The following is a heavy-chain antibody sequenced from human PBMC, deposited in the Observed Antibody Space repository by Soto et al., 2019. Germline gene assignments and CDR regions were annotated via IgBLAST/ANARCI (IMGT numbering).Heavy chain of an antibody. CDR3: ARTLPNRQLFDS. V-gene: IGHV4-61*01. CDR2: ISYSGST. CDR1: GGSISSDSYY. Sequence: SETLSLTCTVSGGSISSDSYYWGWNRQSPEKGLEWIANISYSGSTYYNPSLKSRLTISIDTSKNQFSLRLASVTAADTAVYYCARTLPNRQLFDSWSQGTLVTVSS. D-gene: IGHD1-1*01. J-gene: IGHJ4*02.